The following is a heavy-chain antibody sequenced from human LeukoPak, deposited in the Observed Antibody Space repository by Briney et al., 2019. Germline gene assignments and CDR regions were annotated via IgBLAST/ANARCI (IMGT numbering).Heavy chain of an antibody. V-gene: IGHV4-39*01. CDR3: ARVQLWLLYFDY. D-gene: IGHD5-18*01. J-gene: IGHJ4*02. Sequence: SETLSLTCTVSGGSISSSSYYWGWIRQPPGKGLEWIGSIYYSGSTYYNPSLKSRVTISVDTSKNQFSLKLSSVTAADTAVYYCARVQLWLLYFDYWGQGTLVTVSS. CDR1: GGSISSSSYY. CDR2: IYYSGST.